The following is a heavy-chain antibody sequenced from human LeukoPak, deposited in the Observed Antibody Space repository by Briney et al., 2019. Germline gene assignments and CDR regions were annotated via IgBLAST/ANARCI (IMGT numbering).Heavy chain of an antibody. D-gene: IGHD3-10*01. CDR2: ISGSGGST. CDR3: AYDYYGSGSYYKGNWFDP. V-gene: IGHV3-23*01. Sequence: PGGSLRLSCAASGFTFSSYAMSWVHQAPGKGLEWVSAISGSGGSTYYADSVKGRFTISRDNSKNTLYLQMNSLRAEDTAVYYCAYDYYGSGSYYKGNWFDPWGQGTLVTVSS. CDR1: GFTFSSYA. J-gene: IGHJ5*02.